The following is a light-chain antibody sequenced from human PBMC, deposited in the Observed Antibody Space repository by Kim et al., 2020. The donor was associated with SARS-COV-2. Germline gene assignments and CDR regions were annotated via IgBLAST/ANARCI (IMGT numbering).Light chain of an antibody. V-gene: IGLV1-51*01. CDR2: AND. Sequence: PGQTVTISCSGTSSNIGNNYVSWYQQIPGTAPQLLIYANDKRSSGIPDRFSGSKSGASATLVITGLQTGDEADYYCGTWDSSLSGVFGGGTKLTVL. CDR1: SSNIGNNY. J-gene: IGLJ3*02. CDR3: GTWDSSLSGV.